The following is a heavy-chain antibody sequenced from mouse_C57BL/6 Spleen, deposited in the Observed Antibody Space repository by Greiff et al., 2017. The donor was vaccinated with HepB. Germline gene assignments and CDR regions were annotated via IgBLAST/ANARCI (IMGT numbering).Heavy chain of an antibody. D-gene: IGHD2-5*01. CDR1: GYTFTSYW. CDR2: IHPNSGST. J-gene: IGHJ2*01. V-gene: IGHV1-64*01. CDR3: ARTYYSNYDYFDY. Sequence: VKLQQPGAELVKPGASVKLSCKASGYTFTSYWMHWVKQRPGQGLEWIGMIHPNSGSTNYNEKFKSKATLTVDKSSSTAYMQLSSLTSEDSAVYYCARTYYSNYDYFDYWGQGTTLTVSS.